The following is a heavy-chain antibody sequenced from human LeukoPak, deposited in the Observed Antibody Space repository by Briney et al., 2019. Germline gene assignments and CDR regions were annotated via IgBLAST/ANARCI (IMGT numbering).Heavy chain of an antibody. V-gene: IGHV3-30*18. CDR3: AKDMYYRGSGSYFNVDY. Sequence: GGSLRLSCAASGFTFSNSAMNWVRQAPGKGLEWVAVISYDGNNKYCSDSVKGRFTISRDNSKNTLYLQMNSLRAEDTAVYYCAKDMYYRGSGSYFNVDYWGQGTLVTVSS. D-gene: IGHD3-10*01. CDR2: ISYDGNNK. CDR1: GFTFSNSA. J-gene: IGHJ4*02.